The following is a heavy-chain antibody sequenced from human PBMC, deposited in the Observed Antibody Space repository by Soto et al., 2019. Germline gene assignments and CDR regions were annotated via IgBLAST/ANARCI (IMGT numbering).Heavy chain of an antibody. CDR1: GASIRSFN. Sequence: SETLSLTCSVSGASIRSFNWNWVRQPAGKGPEWVGRLNIAGTINYNPSLKSRITMSMDTSKNQISLHLRSVTAADTAIYYCARDRGEYTSSWFWYFSHWGHGTLVT. J-gene: IGHJ2*01. V-gene: IGHV4-4*07. D-gene: IGHD6-13*01. CDR3: ARDRGEYTSSWFWYFSH. CDR2: LNIAGTI.